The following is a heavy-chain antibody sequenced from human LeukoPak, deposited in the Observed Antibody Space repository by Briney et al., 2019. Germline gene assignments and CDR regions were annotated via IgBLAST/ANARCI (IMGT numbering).Heavy chain of an antibody. CDR1: GFTFSSYA. D-gene: IGHD1-26*01. CDR3: ARDLIVGATTLSAGAEYFQH. J-gene: IGHJ1*01. Sequence: GGSLRLSCAASGFTFSSYAMHWVRQAPGKGLERVAVISYDGSNKYYADSVKGRFTISRDNSKNTLYLQMNSLRAEDTAVYYCARDLIVGATTLSAGAEYFQHWGQGTLVTVSS. V-gene: IGHV3-30-3*01. CDR2: ISYDGSNK.